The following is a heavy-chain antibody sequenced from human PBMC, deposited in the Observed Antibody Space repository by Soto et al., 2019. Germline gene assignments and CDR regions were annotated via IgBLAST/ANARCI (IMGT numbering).Heavy chain of an antibody. J-gene: IGHJ4*02. Sequence: PSETLSLTCSVSGDSMRGYHFYWGWIRQAPGKGLEWIGSAYFSGGNTYYSPSLKSRVSISVDTSKNEFSLRLTSLTAADTAVYFCAYGSSSAWIDYWGQGALVTVSS. D-gene: IGHD6-25*01. V-gene: IGHV4-39*01. CDR1: GDSMRGYHFY. CDR2: AYFSGGNT. CDR3: AYGSSSAWIDY.